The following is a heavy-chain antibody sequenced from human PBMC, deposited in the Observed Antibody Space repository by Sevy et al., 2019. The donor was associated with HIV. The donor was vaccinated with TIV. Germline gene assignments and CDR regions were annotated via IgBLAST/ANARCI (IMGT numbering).Heavy chain of an antibody. Sequence: GGSLRLSCAASGFTFSSYAMSWDRQAPGKGLEWVSAISGSGGSTYYADSVKGRFTISRDNSKNTLYLQMNSLRAEDTAVYYCAKADGGYDFWSGSPRYYFDYWCQGTLVTVSS. J-gene: IGHJ4*02. V-gene: IGHV3-23*01. CDR2: ISGSGGST. CDR1: GFTFSSYA. CDR3: AKADGGYDFWSGSPRYYFDY. D-gene: IGHD3-3*01.